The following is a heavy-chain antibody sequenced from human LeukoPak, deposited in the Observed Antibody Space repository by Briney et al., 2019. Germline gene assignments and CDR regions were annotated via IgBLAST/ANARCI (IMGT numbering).Heavy chain of an antibody. CDR1: GHTFTGYY. V-gene: IGHV1-2*02. CDR2: INPNSGGT. Sequence: ASVKVSCKASGHTFTGYYMHWVRQAPGQGLEWMGWINPNSGGTNYAQKFQGRVTMTRDTSISTAYMELSRLRSDDTAVYYCARLGGSYAYYFDYWGQGTLVTVSS. D-gene: IGHD1-26*01. J-gene: IGHJ4*02. CDR3: ARLGGSYAYYFDY.